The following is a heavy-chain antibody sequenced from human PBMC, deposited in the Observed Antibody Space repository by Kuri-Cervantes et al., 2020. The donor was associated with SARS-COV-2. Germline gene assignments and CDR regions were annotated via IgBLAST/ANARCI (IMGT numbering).Heavy chain of an antibody. Sequence: SETLSLTCIVSGVAIDSNSYYWVWIRQPPGKGLEWIGGIYYSGSTYHNPSLKSRVTISVDTSKNQFSLRLTSVTAADTAVYYCARVLGDYESSGYYLDPWGQGTLVTVSS. CDR2: IYYSGST. D-gene: IGHD3-22*01. CDR1: GVAIDSNSYY. V-gene: IGHV4-39*07. J-gene: IGHJ5*02. CDR3: ARVLGDYESSGYYLDP.